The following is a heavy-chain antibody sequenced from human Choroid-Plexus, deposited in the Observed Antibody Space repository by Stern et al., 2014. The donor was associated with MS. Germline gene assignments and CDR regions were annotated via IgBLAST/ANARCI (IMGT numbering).Heavy chain of an antibody. J-gene: IGHJ3*02. CDR1: GNTFTSYG. CDR3: ARGLLGSENAFYI. V-gene: IGHV1-18*01. D-gene: IGHD2-15*01. Sequence: QLVQSGAEVKKPGASVKVSCKASGNTFTSYGINWVRQAPGQGLEWMGWISAYNGNTNYAQKLQGRVTMTKDTSKSTGYMERRSLRSYDTAVYYCARGLLGSENAFYIWGQGTMVTVSS. CDR2: ISAYNGNT.